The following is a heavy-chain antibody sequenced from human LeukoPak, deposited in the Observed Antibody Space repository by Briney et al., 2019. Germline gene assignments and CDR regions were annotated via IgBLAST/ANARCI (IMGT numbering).Heavy chain of an antibody. CDR3: TTDTPYDFWSGPLGYAFDI. V-gene: IGHV3-15*01. CDR2: IKSKTDGGTT. Sequence: GGSLRLSCAASGFTFSSYAMSWVRQAPGKGLEWVGRIKSKTDGGTTDYAAPVKGRFTISRDDSKNTLYLQMNSLKTEDTAVYYCTTDTPYDFWSGPLGYAFDIWGQGTMVTVSS. CDR1: GFTFSSYA. J-gene: IGHJ3*02. D-gene: IGHD3-3*01.